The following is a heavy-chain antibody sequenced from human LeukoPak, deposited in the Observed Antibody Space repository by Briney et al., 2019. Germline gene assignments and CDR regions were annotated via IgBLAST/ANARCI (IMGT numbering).Heavy chain of an antibody. Sequence: GGSLRHSRAASGFTFSSYRMNLVRPAPGKGLGWVSSISSISSYIYYADSVKGRFTISRDNAKNSLYLQINSLRAEDTAVYYCARGKEVGATDYWGQGTLVTVSS. J-gene: IGHJ4*02. D-gene: IGHD1-26*01. V-gene: IGHV3-21*01. CDR1: GFTFSSYR. CDR2: ISSISSYI. CDR3: ARGKEVGATDY.